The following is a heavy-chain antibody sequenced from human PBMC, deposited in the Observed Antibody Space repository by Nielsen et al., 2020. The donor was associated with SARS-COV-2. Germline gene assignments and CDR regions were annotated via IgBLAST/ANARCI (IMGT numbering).Heavy chain of an antibody. V-gene: IGHV6-1*01. CDR3: ARARGAYGDYYYYYYTDV. Sequence: SETLSLTSAISGDSVSSSSAAWKWIRQSPSRGLEWLGRTYYRSKWYNDYAVSVKSRITINPDTSKNQFSLHLNSVTPEDTAVYYCARARGAYGDYYYYYYTDVWGKGTTVTVSS. D-gene: IGHD4-17*01. CDR1: GDSVSSSSAA. CDR2: TYYRSKWYN. J-gene: IGHJ6*03.